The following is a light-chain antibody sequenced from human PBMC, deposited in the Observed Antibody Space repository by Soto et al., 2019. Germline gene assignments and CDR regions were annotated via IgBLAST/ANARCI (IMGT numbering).Light chain of an antibody. CDR3: ASFRSGTILV. CDR2: EVN. Sequence: QSVLTQPASVSGSPGQSVTISCTGPRSDIGDSNFISWYQQSPGKAPRLLIYEVNNRPSGVSRRFSGSKAGNTASLTISGXLEDDEADYFCASFRSGTILVFGSGTKVTVL. J-gene: IGLJ1*01. CDR1: RSDIGDSNF. V-gene: IGLV2-14*01.